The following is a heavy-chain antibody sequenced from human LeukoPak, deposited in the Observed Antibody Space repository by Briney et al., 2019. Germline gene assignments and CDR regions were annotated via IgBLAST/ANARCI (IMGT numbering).Heavy chain of an antibody. Sequence: GGSLRLSCAASGFTFDDYAIHWVRQLPGKGLEWVSVISGDGERTDYADSVRGRFTVSRDNSKNSLYLQMNSLRSEDTALYYCAKETYSNSNSDFDYWGQGTLVTVSS. V-gene: IGHV3-43*02. CDR2: ISGDGERT. CDR1: GFTFDDYA. CDR3: AKETYSNSNSDFDY. J-gene: IGHJ4*02. D-gene: IGHD4-11*01.